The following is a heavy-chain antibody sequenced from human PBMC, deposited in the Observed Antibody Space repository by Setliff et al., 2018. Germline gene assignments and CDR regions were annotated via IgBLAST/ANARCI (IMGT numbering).Heavy chain of an antibody. CDR2: ISLYDGHT. CDR1: GYTFVGYY. D-gene: IGHD5-12*01. V-gene: IGHV1-18*01. J-gene: IGHJ1*01. Sequence: GASVKVSCKASGYTFVGYYLHWVRQAPGQGLEWMGWISLYDGHTNYAQNFQGRLTVTTDTSTSTAYMELSSLRFDDTAVYYCARGNPAERYEYWGQGTLVTVSS. CDR3: ARGNPAERYEY.